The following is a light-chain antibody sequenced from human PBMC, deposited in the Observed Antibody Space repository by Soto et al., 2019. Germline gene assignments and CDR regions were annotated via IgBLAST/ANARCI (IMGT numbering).Light chain of an antibody. CDR3: AAWDGSLNNVL. CDR2: GDN. J-gene: IGLJ2*01. V-gene: IGLV1-44*01. Sequence: QSVLTQPPSASGTPGQRVTISCSGSASSIGTNTVNWYRQLPGTAPKLLIYGDNQRPSGVPDRFSGSKSGTSASLALSGLQSEDEAEYYCAAWDGSLNNVLFGGGTKVTVL. CDR1: ASSIGTNT.